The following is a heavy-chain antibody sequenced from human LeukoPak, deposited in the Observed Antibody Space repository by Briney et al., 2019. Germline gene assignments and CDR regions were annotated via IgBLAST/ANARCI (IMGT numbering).Heavy chain of an antibody. J-gene: IGHJ4*02. CDR2: INPNSGGT. CDR3: ARTYGSGSFLVY. Sequence: ASVKVSCKASGYTFTGYYMHWVRQAPGQGLEWMGWINPNSGGTNYAQKFQGRVTMTRDTSISTAYMELSSLRSEDTAVYYCARTYGSGSFLVYWGQGTLVTVSS. D-gene: IGHD3-10*01. CDR1: GYTFTGYY. V-gene: IGHV1-2*02.